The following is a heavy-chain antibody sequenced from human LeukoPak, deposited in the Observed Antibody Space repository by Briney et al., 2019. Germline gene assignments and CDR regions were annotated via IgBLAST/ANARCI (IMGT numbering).Heavy chain of an antibody. CDR2: ISYSGST. CDR1: GGSISSSSYY. Sequence: PSEALSLTCTVSGGSISSSSYYWGWIRQPPGKGLEWIGSISYSGSTYYSPSLKSRVTISVDTSKKQFSLKMNSVTAADTAVYYCAGHPPDAGRAFDVWGQGTMVTVSS. CDR3: AGHPPDAGRAFDV. D-gene: IGHD1-14*01. J-gene: IGHJ3*01. V-gene: IGHV4-39*01.